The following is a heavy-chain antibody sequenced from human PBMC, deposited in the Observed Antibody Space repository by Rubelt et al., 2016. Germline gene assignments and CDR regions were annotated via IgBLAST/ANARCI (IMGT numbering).Heavy chain of an antibody. CDR2: IYHSGST. J-gene: IGHJ4*02. D-gene: IGHD3-3*01. V-gene: IGHV4-39*01. CDR1: GGSISSSSYY. CDR3: ARHFWSGYSALGWGDY. Sequence: QLQLQESGPGLVKPSETLSLTCTVSGGSISSSSYYWGWIRQPPGKGLEWIGNIYHSGSTYYNPSLKSRVTISVDTSKNQFSLKLSSVTAADTAVYYCARHFWSGYSALGWGDYWGQGTLVTVSS.